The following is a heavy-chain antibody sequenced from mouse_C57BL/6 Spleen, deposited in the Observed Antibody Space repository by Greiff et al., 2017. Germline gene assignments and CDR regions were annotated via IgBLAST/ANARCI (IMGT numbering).Heavy chain of an antibody. D-gene: IGHD1-1*01. CDR2: IDPSDSYT. J-gene: IGHJ2*01. CDR3: ARSFGTTVVEDY. CDR1: GYTFTSYW. Sequence: QVQLQQPGAELVKPGASVKLSCKASGYTFTSYWMQWVNQRPGQGLEWIGEIDPSDSYTNYNQKFKGKATLTVDTSSSTAYMQLSSLTSEDSAVYYCARSFGTTVVEDYWGQGTTLTVSS. V-gene: IGHV1-50*01.